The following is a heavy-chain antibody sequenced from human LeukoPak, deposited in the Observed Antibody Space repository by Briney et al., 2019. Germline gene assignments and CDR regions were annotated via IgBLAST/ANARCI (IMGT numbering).Heavy chain of an antibody. Sequence: GCSQRLSCGVSGFRVSAHYMTGVRQAPGKGRKWVLVIYPGGTTYYRDSVKGRFTICRDISKNMLNLPMDSLRPEDTAVYFCASGPPGDYVRVLLYWGEGTLVPVPS. CDR1: GFRVSAHY. V-gene: IGHV3-53*05. J-gene: IGHJ4*02. D-gene: IGHD3-9*01. CDR2: IYPGGTT. CDR3: ASGPPGDYVRVLLY.